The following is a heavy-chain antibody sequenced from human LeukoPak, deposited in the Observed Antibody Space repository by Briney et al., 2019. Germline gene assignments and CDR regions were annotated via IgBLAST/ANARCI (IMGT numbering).Heavy chain of an antibody. Sequence: PGGSLRLSCAASGFTFSTYVVNWVRQAPGKGLQWVSTISGSGGSTYYADSVKGRVTISRDNSKNTLYLQMSSLRVEDTAVYYCAKDPNANPAGDYWGQGTLVTVSS. J-gene: IGHJ4*02. V-gene: IGHV3-23*01. CDR3: AKDPNANPAGDY. CDR2: ISGSGGST. CDR1: GFTFSTYV.